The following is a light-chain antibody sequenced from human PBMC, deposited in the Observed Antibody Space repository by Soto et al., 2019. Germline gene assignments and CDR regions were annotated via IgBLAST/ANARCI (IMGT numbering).Light chain of an antibody. CDR2: DVS. V-gene: IGLV2-8*01. CDR3: SSYAGSHYV. J-gene: IGLJ1*01. CDR1: SSDVGCYNY. Sequence: QSALTQPPSASGSPGQSVTISCTGTSSDVGCYNYVSWYQQHPGKAPKVMIYDVSKRPSGVPDRFSGSKSGNTASLTVSGLQAEDEADYYCSSYAGSHYVFGSGTKLTVL.